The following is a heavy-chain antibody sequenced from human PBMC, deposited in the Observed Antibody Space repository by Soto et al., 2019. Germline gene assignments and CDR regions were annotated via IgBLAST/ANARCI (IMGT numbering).Heavy chain of an antibody. CDR1: GGSISSGGYY. J-gene: IGHJ5*02. V-gene: IGHV4-31*03. CDR2: IYYRGRT. Sequence: QVPLQESGPGLVKPSQTLSLTCTVSGGSISSGGYYWTWIRQHPGKGLEWIGYIYYRGRTYYTPSPKSRVTISVDTSKTQFALKLSSVTAADTAVYYCARSVFPWGQGTLVTVSS. CDR3: ARSVFP.